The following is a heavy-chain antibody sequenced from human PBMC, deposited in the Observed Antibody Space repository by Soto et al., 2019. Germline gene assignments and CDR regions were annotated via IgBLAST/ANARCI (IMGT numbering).Heavy chain of an antibody. V-gene: IGHV4-4*02. J-gene: IGHJ4*02. Sequence: VQLQESGPGLVKPSGTLSLTCAVSGGSISSGNWWSWVRQSPRKGLEWIGEISHSGNTNHNPSLKSRDTIAIDKSKNQFSLKLTSVTAADTAVYYCASHRGNTYCPYDYWGQGTLVTVSS. CDR3: ASHRGNTYCPYDY. CDR1: GGSISSGNW. CDR2: ISHSGNT. D-gene: IGHD5-18*01.